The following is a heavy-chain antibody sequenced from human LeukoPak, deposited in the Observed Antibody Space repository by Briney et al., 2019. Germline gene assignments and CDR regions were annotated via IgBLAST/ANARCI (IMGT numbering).Heavy chain of an antibody. D-gene: IGHD5-12*01. J-gene: IGHJ4*02. V-gene: IGHV3-7*01. CDR1: GFTFSSYW. CDR2: IKQDGSEK. Sequence: GGSLRLSCAASGFTFSSYWMSWVRQAPGEGLEWVANIKQDGSEKYYVDSVKGRFTISRDNAKNSLYLQMNSLRAEDTAVYYCASGNKPYPTTYSGYADYWGQGTLVTVSS. CDR3: ASGNKPYPTTYSGYADY.